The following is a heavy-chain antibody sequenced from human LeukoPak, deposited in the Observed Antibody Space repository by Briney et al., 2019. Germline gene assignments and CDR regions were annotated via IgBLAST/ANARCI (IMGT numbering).Heavy chain of an antibody. D-gene: IGHD3-22*01. CDR3: AKDWGYYYDNYGLDY. J-gene: IGHJ4*02. V-gene: IGHV3-11*04. CDR2: ISSSGSTI. Sequence: NPGGSLRLSCAASGFTFSDYYMSWIRQAPGKGLEWVSYISSSGSTIDYADSVRGRFTISRDNAKNSLYLQMNSLRAEDTAVYYCAKDWGYYYDNYGLDYWGQGTLVTVSS. CDR1: GFTFSDYY.